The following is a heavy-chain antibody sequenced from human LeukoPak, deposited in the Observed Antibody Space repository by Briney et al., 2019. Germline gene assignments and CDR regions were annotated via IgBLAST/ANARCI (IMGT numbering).Heavy chain of an antibody. CDR1: GFTFSNAW. D-gene: IGHD2/OR15-2a*01. V-gene: IGHV3-15*01. Sequence: KAGGSLRLSCAASGFTFSNAWMSWVRQAPGKGLEWVGRIKTKVDGGTADYCTVVKGRFNISRDDSQNTLFLQVDSLKTEDTAVYYCATGNMYFWGQGILVIVSS. CDR2: IKTKVDGGTA. J-gene: IGHJ4*02. CDR3: ATGNMYF.